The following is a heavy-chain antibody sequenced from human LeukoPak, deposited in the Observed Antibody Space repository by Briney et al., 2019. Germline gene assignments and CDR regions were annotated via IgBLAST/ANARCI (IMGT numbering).Heavy chain of an antibody. Sequence: PGGSLRLSCAASGFTVSSNYMSWVRQAPGKGLEWVSVIFGGGSPYYADSVKCRFTISRDNSKTTLYLQMNSLRAEDTAVYYCARYFRYQLLGHWGQGTLVTLSS. V-gene: IGHV3-66*02. CDR1: GFTVSSNY. J-gene: IGHJ4*02. CDR3: ARYFRYQLLGH. CDR2: IFGGGSP. D-gene: IGHD2-2*01.